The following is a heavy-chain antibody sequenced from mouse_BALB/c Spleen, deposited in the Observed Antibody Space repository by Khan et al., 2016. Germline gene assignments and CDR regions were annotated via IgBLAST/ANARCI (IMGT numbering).Heavy chain of an antibody. CDR1: GYTSANYW. V-gene: IGHV1-87*01. Sequence: QVQLQQSGAELARPGASVRLSCKASGYTSANYWMQWVKQRPGQGLEWIGSIYPGDGDTRYSQKFKDKATLTADKSSSSAYMHLRSVASEDSAVYYCADALFVYWGQGTLGTVSA. J-gene: IGHJ3*01. CDR2: IYPGDGDT. CDR3: ADALFVY.